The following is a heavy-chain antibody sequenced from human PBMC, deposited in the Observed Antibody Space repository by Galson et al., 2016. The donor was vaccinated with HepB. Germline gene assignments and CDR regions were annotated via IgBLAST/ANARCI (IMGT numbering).Heavy chain of an antibody. Sequence: SLRLSCAASGFTVSNNYLSWVRQAPGKGLELVSLIYSSGNTWYADSVKSRFTISRDNPKNTLYLQMNSLRAEDTAVYYCARDNGVWGQGTLVTVSS. CDR3: ARDNGV. D-gene: IGHD2-8*01. CDR2: IYSSGNT. V-gene: IGHV3-53*01. CDR1: GFTVSNNY. J-gene: IGHJ4*02.